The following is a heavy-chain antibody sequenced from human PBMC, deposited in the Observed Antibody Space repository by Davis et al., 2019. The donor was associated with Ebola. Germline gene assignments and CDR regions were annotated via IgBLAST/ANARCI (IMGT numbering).Heavy chain of an antibody. J-gene: IGHJ4*02. CDR2: IKSKNDHGTA. CDR1: GFTFSSYA. V-gene: IGHV3-15*01. CDR3: ATDATAAGYFAY. D-gene: IGHD6-13*01. Sequence: GESLKISCAASGFTFSSYAMHWVRQAPGKGLEWIGRIKSKNDHGTAEYAAPVKGRFTISRDDSKNTLFLHMNSLKTEDTAVYSCATDATAAGYFAYWGQGSLVTVSS.